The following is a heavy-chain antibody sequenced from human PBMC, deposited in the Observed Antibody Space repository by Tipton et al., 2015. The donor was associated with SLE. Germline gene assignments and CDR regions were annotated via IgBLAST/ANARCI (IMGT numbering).Heavy chain of an antibody. J-gene: IGHJ4*02. CDR2: ISYDGSNK. Sequence: SLRLSCAASGFTFSTYAMHWVRQAPGKGLEWVAVISYDGSNKYYADSVKGRFTIFRDASKNTLYLQMNSLRPVDTAIYYCAKGKWGGRGSFDSWGQGTLVTVSS. CDR3: AKGKWGGRGSFDS. V-gene: IGHV3-30*04. D-gene: IGHD3-16*01. CDR1: GFTFSTYA.